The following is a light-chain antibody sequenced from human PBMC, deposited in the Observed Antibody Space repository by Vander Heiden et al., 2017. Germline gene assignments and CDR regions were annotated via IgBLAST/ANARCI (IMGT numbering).Light chain of an antibody. Sequence: ELVMTQSPATLSVSRGEMATLSCRASQSVSSNLAWYQKKPGQAPRLLIYGASTRATGIPARFSGSGSGTEFTLTISSLQSEDFAVYYCQQYNNWPPWTFGQRTKVEIK. V-gene: IGKV3-15*01. J-gene: IGKJ1*01. CDR1: QSVSSN. CDR2: GAS. CDR3: QQYNNWPPWT.